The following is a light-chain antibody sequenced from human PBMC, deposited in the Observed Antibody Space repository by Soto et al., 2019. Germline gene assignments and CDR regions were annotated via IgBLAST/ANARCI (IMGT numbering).Light chain of an antibody. CDR2: EVS. Sequence: QSALTQPASVSGSPGQSITISCTGASSDVGSYDLVSWYQQHPGKAPKLMIYEVSKRPSGVSNRFYGSKSGNTASLTISGLQAEDEADYYCCSYAGSSTFYVFGTGTKLTVL. V-gene: IGLV2-23*02. CDR3: CSYAGSSTFYV. CDR1: SSDVGSYDL. J-gene: IGLJ1*01.